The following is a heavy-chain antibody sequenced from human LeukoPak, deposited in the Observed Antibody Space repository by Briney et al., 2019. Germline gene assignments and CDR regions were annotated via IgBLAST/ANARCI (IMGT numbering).Heavy chain of an antibody. CDR2: VFSGGGT. V-gene: IGHV3-66*01. CDR3: ARDPGAAAGNLWS. D-gene: IGHD6-25*01. Sequence: GGSLRLSCVVSGLTVSNNYMTWVRQAPGKGLEWVSLVFSGGGTYYADSVKGRFTISRDSSKNTLYLQMNSLRAEDTALYYCARDPGAAAGNLWSWGQGTLVTVSS. J-gene: IGHJ5*02. CDR1: GLTVSNNY.